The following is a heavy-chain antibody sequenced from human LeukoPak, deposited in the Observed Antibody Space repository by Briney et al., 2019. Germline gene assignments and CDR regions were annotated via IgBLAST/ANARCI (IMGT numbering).Heavy chain of an antibody. V-gene: IGHV3-23*01. CDR1: GFTFSSYA. CDR3: AVCGDGYKY. J-gene: IGHJ4*02. CDR2: ISGTGGST. D-gene: IGHD5-24*01. Sequence: GGSLRLSCAASGFTFSSYAMSWVRQAPGKGLEWVSAISGTGGSTYYADSVKGRFTISRDNSKNTLYLQMNSLRAEDTALYYCAVCGDGYKYWGQGTLVTVSS.